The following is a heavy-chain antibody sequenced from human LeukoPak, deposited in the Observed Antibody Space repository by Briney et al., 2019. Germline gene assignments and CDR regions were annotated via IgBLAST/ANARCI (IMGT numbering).Heavy chain of an antibody. J-gene: IGHJ4*02. CDR3: ANGGNDYGDYSLDY. CDR1: GFTFSSYG. Sequence: QPGRSLRLSCAASGFTFSSYGMHWVRQAPGKGLEWVAVIWYDGSNRYYADSVKGRFTISRDNSKNTLYLQMNSLRAEDTAVYDCANGGNDYGDYSLDYWGQGTLVTVSS. D-gene: IGHD4-17*01. V-gene: IGHV3-33*06. CDR2: IWYDGSNR.